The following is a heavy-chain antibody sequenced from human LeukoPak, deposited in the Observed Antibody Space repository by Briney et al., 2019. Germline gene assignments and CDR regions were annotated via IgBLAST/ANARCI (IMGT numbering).Heavy chain of an antibody. Sequence: SETLSLTCAVYGGSFSGYYWTWIRQPPGKGLEWIGEVNHSGSTNYNPSLKSRVTISVDTSKSQFSLKLSSVTAADTAIYFCARRGLRFLESVKYSWFDPWGQGTLVTVPS. J-gene: IGHJ5*02. D-gene: IGHD3-3*01. CDR2: VNHSGST. CDR3: ARRGLRFLESVKYSWFDP. CDR1: GGSFSGYY. V-gene: IGHV4-34*01.